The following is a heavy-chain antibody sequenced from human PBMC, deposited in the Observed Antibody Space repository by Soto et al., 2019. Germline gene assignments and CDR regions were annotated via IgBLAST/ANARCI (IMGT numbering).Heavy chain of an antibody. V-gene: IGHV1-46*01. CDR3: ARPRITVFGVVTGDYYGMDV. J-gene: IGHJ6*02. D-gene: IGHD3-3*01. CDR2: INPSGGST. Sequence: ASVKVSCKASGYTFTSYYMHWVRQAPGHGLEWMGIINPSGGSTSYAQKFQGRVTMTRDTSTSTVYMELSSLRSEDTAVYYCARPRITVFGVVTGDYYGMDVWGQGTTVTVSS. CDR1: GYTFTSYY.